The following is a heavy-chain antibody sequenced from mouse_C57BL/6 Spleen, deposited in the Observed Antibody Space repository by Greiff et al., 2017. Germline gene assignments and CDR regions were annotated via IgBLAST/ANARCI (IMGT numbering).Heavy chain of an antibody. CDR2: INPNYGTT. Sequence: EVKLVESGPELVKPGASVKISCKASGYSFTDYNMNWVKQSNGKSLEWIGVINPNYGTTSYNQKFKGKATLTVDQSSSTAYMQLNSLTSEDSAVYYCARSRGGGPWFAYWGQGTLVTVSA. CDR3: ARSRGGGPWFAY. CDR1: GYSFTDYN. V-gene: IGHV1-39*01. J-gene: IGHJ3*01. D-gene: IGHD1-1*02.